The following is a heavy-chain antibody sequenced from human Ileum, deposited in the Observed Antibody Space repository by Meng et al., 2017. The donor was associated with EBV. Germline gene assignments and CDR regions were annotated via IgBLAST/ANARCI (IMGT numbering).Heavy chain of an antibody. Sequence: HAQLQQWGAALLKPSETLSLTCSVYGGSFSGYYWSCIRQPPGKGLEWIGEINHSGSTNYNPSLQSRATISVDMSKKQFSLKLRSVTAADTAVYYCARTGVGLAFDYWGLGTLVTVSS. D-gene: IGHD2-8*01. CDR3: ARTGVGLAFDY. CDR2: INHSGST. J-gene: IGHJ4*02. V-gene: IGHV4-34*01. CDR1: GGSFSGYY.